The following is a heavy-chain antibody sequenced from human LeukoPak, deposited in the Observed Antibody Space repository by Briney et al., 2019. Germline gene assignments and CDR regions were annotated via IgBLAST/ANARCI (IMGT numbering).Heavy chain of an antibody. CDR3: ARGGHNYYDSSGYQYYFDY. CDR1: GFTFSSYS. J-gene: IGHJ4*02. CDR2: ISRSSSYI. D-gene: IGHD3-22*01. V-gene: IGHV3-21*01. Sequence: PGGSLRLSCAASGFTFSSYSMNWVRQAPGKGLEWVSSISRSSSYINYTDSVKGRFAISRDNAKNSLFLQMNSLRAEDAAVYYCARGGHNYYDSSGYQYYFDYWGQGTLVTVSS.